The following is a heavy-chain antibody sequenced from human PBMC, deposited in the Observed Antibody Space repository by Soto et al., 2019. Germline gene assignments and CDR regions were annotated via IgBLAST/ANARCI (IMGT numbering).Heavy chain of an antibody. CDR1: GYTFTSHD. V-gene: IGHV1-8*01. J-gene: IGHJ4*02. CDR3: ARWDYGYYARFDY. D-gene: IGHD4-17*01. Sequence: QVQLVQSGAEVKKSGASVKVSCKTSGYTFTSHDINWVRQATGQGLEWMGWMNPNSGNTGYAQKFQGRVTMTRNTSISTAYMELSSLRSEDTAVYYCARWDYGYYARFDYWGQGTLVTVSS. CDR2: MNPNSGNT.